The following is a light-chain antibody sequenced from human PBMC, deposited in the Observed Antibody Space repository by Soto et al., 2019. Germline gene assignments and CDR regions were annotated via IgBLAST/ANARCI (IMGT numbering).Light chain of an antibody. V-gene: IGKV3-20*01. CDR1: QSVTSNY. CDR2: GAS. J-gene: IGKJ1*01. CDR3: QQYGSSPTT. Sequence: IRLSQSPGAVSLSTGERATLSCRASQSVTSNYLAWYQQKPGQAPRRLFFGASIRATGIPDRFSGSGSGTDFTLTISRLEPEDFAVYHCQQYGSSPTTFGQGTKVDI.